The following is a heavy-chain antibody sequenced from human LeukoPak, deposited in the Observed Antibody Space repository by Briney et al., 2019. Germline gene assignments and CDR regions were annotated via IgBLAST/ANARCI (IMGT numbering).Heavy chain of an antibody. CDR3: ARGGYSYGQPRGYFDL. J-gene: IGHJ2*01. CDR2: LYYSGSL. D-gene: IGHD5-18*01. CDR1: GDSISSSSYN. Sequence: SETLSLTCSVSGDSISSSSYNWGWIRQPPGKGLEWVGSLYYSGSLYYNPSLKSRVTIPVDTAKNQLSLRLSSVTAADAAVYYCARGGYSYGQPRGYFDLWGRGTLVSVSS. V-gene: IGHV4-39*01.